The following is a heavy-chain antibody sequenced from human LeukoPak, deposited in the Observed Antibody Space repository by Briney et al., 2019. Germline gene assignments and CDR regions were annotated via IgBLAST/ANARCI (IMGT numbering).Heavy chain of an antibody. Sequence: GGSLRLSCAASGFTFSSYWMSWVRQAPGKGLEWVANIKQDGSEKYYVDSVKGRFTISRDNAKNSLYLQMNSLRAEDTAVYYCASRYYYDSSGPEEAFDIWGQGTMVTVSS. CDR2: IKQDGSEK. D-gene: IGHD3-22*01. CDR3: ASRYYYDSSGPEEAFDI. V-gene: IGHV3-7*01. J-gene: IGHJ3*02. CDR1: GFTFSSYW.